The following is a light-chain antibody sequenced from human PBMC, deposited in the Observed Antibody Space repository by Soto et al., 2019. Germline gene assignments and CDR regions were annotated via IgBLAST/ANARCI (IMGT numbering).Light chain of an antibody. CDR1: QSVSSN. CDR3: HQRSNWPPT. CDR2: DAS. V-gene: IGKV3-11*01. J-gene: IGKJ4*01. Sequence: ENVLTQSPATLSLSPGERATLSCRASQSVSSNLAWYQQKPGQAPRLLMYDASNRATGIPARFSGSGSGTDFTLTISSLQPEDFVVYFCHQRSNWPPTFGGGTKAEIK.